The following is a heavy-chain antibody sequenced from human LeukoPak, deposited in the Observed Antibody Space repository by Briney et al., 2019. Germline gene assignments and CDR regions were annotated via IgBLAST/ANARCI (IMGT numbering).Heavy chain of an antibody. D-gene: IGHD3-3*01. J-gene: IGHJ5*02. Sequence: SQTLSLTCAISGDSVSSNSAAWNWIRQSPSRGLEWLGRTYYRSKWYNDYAVSVKSRITINPDTSKNQFSLQLNSVTPEDTAVYYCARDYRSTYDFWSGYSNWFDPWGQGTLVTVSS. CDR1: GDSVSSNSAA. V-gene: IGHV6-1*01. CDR2: TYYRSKWYN. CDR3: ARDYRSTYDFWSGYSNWFDP.